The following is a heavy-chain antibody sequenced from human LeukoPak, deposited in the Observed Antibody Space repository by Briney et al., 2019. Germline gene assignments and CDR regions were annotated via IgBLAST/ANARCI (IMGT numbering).Heavy chain of an antibody. Sequence: GGSLRLSCAASGFTFSSYWMSWVRQAPGKGLEWVANIKQDGSEKYYVDSVKGRFTISRDNAKNSLYLQMNSLRAEGTAVYYCARVGGYYDSSGYYPDAFDIWGQGTMVTASS. CDR3: ARVGGYYDSSGYYPDAFDI. D-gene: IGHD3-22*01. V-gene: IGHV3-7*01. CDR2: IKQDGSEK. J-gene: IGHJ3*02. CDR1: GFTFSSYW.